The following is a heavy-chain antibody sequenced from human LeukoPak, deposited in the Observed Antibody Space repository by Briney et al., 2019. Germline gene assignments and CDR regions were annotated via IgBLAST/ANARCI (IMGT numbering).Heavy chain of an antibody. D-gene: IGHD3-10*01. Sequence: GGSLRLSCAASGFTFSSYRMKWVRQAPGKGLEWVSSISSSSSYIYYADSGKGRFTSSRDNAQNSLYLQMNSLRAEDTAVYYCARGPGYYGSETVGWYFDLWGRGTLLTDSS. CDR1: GFTFSSYR. J-gene: IGHJ2*01. CDR3: ARGPGYYGSETVGWYFDL. V-gene: IGHV3-21*01. CDR2: ISSSSSYI.